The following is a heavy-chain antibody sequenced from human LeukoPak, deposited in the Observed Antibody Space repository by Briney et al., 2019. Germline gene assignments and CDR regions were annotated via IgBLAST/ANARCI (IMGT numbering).Heavy chain of an antibody. V-gene: IGHV3-21*01. CDR1: GFTFSSYS. CDR2: ISSSSSYI. CDR3: ASMGIVPDNWFDL. D-gene: IGHD3-16*02. Sequence: GGSLRLSCAASGFTFSSYSMNWVRHAPGKGLEWVSSISSSSSYIYYAESVKGRFTISRDNAKISLYLQMNSLRAEDTAVYYCASMGIVPDNWFDLWGQGTLVTVSS. J-gene: IGHJ5*02.